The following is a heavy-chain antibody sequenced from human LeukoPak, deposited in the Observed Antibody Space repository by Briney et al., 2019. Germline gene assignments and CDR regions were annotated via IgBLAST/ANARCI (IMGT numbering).Heavy chain of an antibody. CDR3: ARGRLGIEPFDFDY. Sequence: SETLSLTCTVSGGSISSYYWSWIRQPPGKGLEWIEYIYYSGSTNYNPSLKSRVTISVDTSKNQFSLKLSSVTAADTAVYYCARGRLGIEPFDFDYWGQGTLVTVSS. D-gene: IGHD7-27*01. J-gene: IGHJ4*02. CDR1: GGSISSYY. CDR2: IYYSGST. V-gene: IGHV4-59*01.